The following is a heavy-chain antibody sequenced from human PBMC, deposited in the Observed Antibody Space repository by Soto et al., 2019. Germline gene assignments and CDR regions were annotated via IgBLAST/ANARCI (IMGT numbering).Heavy chain of an antibody. CDR3: ARDPPIAAAGRDAFDI. V-gene: IGHV3-21*01. D-gene: IGHD6-13*01. CDR1: GFTFSIYA. J-gene: IGHJ3*02. CDR2: ISSSSSYI. Sequence: PGGSLRLSCAASGFTFSIYAMSWVRQAPGKGLEWVSAISSSSSYIYYADSVKGRFTISRDNAKNSLYLQMNSLRAEDTAVYYCARDPPIAAAGRDAFDIWGQGTMVTVSS.